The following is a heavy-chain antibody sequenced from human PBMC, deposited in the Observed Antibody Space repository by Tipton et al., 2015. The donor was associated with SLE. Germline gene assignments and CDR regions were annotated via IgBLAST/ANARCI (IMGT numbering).Heavy chain of an antibody. D-gene: IGHD3-16*02. J-gene: IGHJ4*02. CDR3: ARVLITFGGVIDSFFDY. CDR1: GFTFSNAW. Sequence: SLRLSCAASGFTFSNAWMSWVRQAPGKGLEWVANIKQDGSEKYYVDSVKGRFTISRDNAKNSLYLQMNSLRAEDTAVYYCARVLITFGGVIDSFFDYWGQGTLVTVSS. CDR2: IKQDGSEK. V-gene: IGHV3-7*02.